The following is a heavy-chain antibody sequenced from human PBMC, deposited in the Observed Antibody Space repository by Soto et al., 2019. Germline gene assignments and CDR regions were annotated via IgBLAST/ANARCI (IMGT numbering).Heavy chain of an antibody. Sequence: SETLSLTCTVSGGSISTYYWSWIRQPPGKGLQWIAYIYHDGNTYYNPSLKSRVTISIDTSKNQFSLKMNSVTVADTAVYYCARESAGSGKNNWFDPWGQGTLVTVS. CDR3: ARESAGSGKNNWFDP. V-gene: IGHV4-59*01. J-gene: IGHJ5*02. CDR1: GGSISTYY. D-gene: IGHD3-10*01. CDR2: IYHDGNT.